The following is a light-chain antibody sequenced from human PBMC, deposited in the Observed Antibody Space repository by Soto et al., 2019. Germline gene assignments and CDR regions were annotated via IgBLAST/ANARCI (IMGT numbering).Light chain of an antibody. V-gene: IGKV2-28*01. CDR2: LGS. J-gene: IGKJ1*01. Sequence: DIVMTQSPLSLPVTPGEPASISCRSSQSLLHSNGYNYLDWYLQKPGQSPQLLIYLGSNRSSGVTYRFSGSGSGTDFTLKISRVEAEDVGVYYCMQALQTPLTFGQGTKVEIK. CDR1: QSLLHSNGYNY. CDR3: MQALQTPLT.